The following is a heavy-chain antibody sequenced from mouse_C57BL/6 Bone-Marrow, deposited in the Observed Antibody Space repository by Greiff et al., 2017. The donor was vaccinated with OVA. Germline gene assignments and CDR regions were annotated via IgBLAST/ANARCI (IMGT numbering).Heavy chain of an antibody. V-gene: IGHV1-64*01. CDR2: IHPNSGST. D-gene: IGHD1-1*01. J-gene: IGHJ4*01. Sequence: QVQLQQPGAELVKPGASVKLSCKASGYTFTSYWMHWVKQRPGQGLEWIGMIHPNSGSTNYNEKFKSKATLTVDKSSSTAYMQLSSLTSEDSAVYYCARDYYGSSLYAMDYWGQGTSVTVSS. CDR1: GYTFTSYW. CDR3: ARDYYGSSLYAMDY.